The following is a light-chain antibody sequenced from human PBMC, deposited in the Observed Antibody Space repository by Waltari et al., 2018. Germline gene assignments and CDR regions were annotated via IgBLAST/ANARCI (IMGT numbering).Light chain of an antibody. J-gene: IGLJ2*01. V-gene: IGLV2-23*02. Sequence: SALTQPASVSGSPGQSITISCPGTSSDVGSYNLVSWYQQNPGKAPKLMIYEVSKRPSGVSNRFSGSKSGNTASLTISGLQAEDEADYYCCSYAGSSTSVVFGGGTKLTVL. CDR1: SSDVGSYNL. CDR2: EVS. CDR3: CSYAGSSTSVV.